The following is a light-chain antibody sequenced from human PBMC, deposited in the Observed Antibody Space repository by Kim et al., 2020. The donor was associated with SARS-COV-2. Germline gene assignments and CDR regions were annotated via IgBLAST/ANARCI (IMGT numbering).Light chain of an antibody. J-gene: IGKJ2*01. CDR1: QSISNW. V-gene: IGKV1-5*03. Sequence: DIQMTQSPSTLSASVGDRVTITCRASQSISNWLAWYQQKPGKAPKLLIYKASSLESGVPSRFSGSGSGTEFTLTISSLQPDDFATYYCQQYNSYSPYTFGQGTKLEI. CDR3: QQYNSYSPYT. CDR2: KAS.